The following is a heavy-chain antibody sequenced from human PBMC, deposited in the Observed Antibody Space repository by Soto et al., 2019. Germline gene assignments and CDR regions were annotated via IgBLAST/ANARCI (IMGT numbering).Heavy chain of an antibody. CDR2: ISYDGSNK. CDR1: GFTFSSYG. J-gene: IGHJ4*02. Sequence: LSCAASGFTFSSYGMHWVRQAPGKGLEWVAVISYDGSNKYYADSVKGRFTISRDNSKNTLYLQMNSLRAEDTAVYYCAKSSGWSRGGDYWGQGTLVTVSP. CDR3: AKSSGWSRGGDY. V-gene: IGHV3-30*18. D-gene: IGHD6-19*01.